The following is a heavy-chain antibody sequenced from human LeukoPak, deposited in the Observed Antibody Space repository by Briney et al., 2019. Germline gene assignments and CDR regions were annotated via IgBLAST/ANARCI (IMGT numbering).Heavy chain of an antibody. CDR3: AKDGGWYFGLDAFDI. J-gene: IGHJ3*02. V-gene: IGHV3-23*01. CDR1: GFTFSSYA. CDR2: ISGSGGST. Sequence: GGSLRLSCAASGFTFSSYAMSWVRQAPGKGLEWVSAISGSGGSTYYADSVKGRFTISRDSSKNTLYLQMNSLRAEDTAVYYCAKDGGWYFGLDAFDIWGQGTMVTVSS. D-gene: IGHD6-19*01.